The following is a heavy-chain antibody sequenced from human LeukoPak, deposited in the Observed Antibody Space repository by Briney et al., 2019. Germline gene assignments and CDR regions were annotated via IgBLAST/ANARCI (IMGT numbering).Heavy chain of an antibody. Sequence: PGGSLRLSCAASGFSFSNHLMSWVRQAPVKGLEWVSTIRGNGGGTYYADSVKGRFTISRDNSKNTLYLQMNSLRAEDTALYYCARRLCSGGSCSSFDYWGQGTLVTVSS. D-gene: IGHD2-15*01. CDR3: ARRLCSGGSCSSFDY. V-gene: IGHV3-23*01. CDR1: GFSFSNHL. J-gene: IGHJ4*02. CDR2: IRGNGGGT.